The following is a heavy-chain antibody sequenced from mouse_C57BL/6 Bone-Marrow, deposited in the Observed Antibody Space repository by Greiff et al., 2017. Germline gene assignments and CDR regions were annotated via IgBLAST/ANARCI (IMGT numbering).Heavy chain of an antibody. CDR3: ERLGDGYYRYAMDY. V-gene: IGHV1S26*01. Sequence: QVQLQQPGAELVKPGASVKVSCKASGYTFTSYTMHWVKQRPGQGLEWIGYINPRSGYTKYNQKFKDKATFTADKSSSTAYMQLSSLTSEDYAGYYCERLGDGYYRYAMDYWGQGTSVTVSS. D-gene: IGHD2-3*01. CDR2: INPRSGYT. CDR1: GYTFTSYT. J-gene: IGHJ4*01.